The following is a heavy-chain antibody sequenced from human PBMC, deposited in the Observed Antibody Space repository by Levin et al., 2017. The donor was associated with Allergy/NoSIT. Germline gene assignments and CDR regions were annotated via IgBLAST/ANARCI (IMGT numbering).Heavy chain of an antibody. D-gene: IGHD3-10*01. J-gene: IGHJ4*02. CDR1: GGTLRNYP. V-gene: IGHV1-69*13. CDR2: IIPAFAST. CDR3: AGPRGGFYGSGSFDS. Sequence: SVKVSCKAFGGTLRNYPISWVRQAPGQGLEWMGGIIPAFASTNYAQKFQGRVTITEDESTRTAYMVLRSLRSEDTAVYFCAGPRGGFYGSGSFDSWGQGTLVTVSS.